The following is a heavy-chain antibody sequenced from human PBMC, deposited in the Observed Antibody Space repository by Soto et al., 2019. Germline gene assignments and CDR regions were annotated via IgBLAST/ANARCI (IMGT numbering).Heavy chain of an antibody. D-gene: IGHD2-15*01. Sequence: QVQLQQWGAGLLKPSETLSLTCAVYGGSFSGYYWSWIRQPPGKGLEWIGEINHSGSTNYNPSLKSRVTISVDTSKNQFSLKLSSVTAADTAVYYCARVRCSGGSPPSVISLGGRGHYGMDVWGQGTTVTVSS. CDR1: GGSFSGYY. J-gene: IGHJ6*02. V-gene: IGHV4-34*01. CDR3: ARVRCSGGSPPSVISLGGRGHYGMDV. CDR2: INHSGST.